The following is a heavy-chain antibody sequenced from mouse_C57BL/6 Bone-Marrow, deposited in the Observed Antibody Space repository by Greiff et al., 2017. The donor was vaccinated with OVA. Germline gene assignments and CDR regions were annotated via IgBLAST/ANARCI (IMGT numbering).Heavy chain of an antibody. V-gene: IGHV1-63*01. CDR2: IYPGGGYT. CDR3: AREQGRRYFDV. CDR1: GYTFTNYW. J-gene: IGHJ1*03. D-gene: IGHD3-3*01. Sequence: QVQLKESGAELVRPGTSVKMSCKASGYTFTNYWIGWAKQRPGHGLEWIGDIYPGGGYTNYNEKFKGKATLTADKSSSTAYMQFSSLTSEDSAIYYCAREQGRRYFDVWGTGTTVTVSS.